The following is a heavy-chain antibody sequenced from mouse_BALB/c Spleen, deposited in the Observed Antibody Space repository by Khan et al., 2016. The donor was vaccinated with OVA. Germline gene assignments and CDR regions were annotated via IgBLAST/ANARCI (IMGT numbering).Heavy chain of an antibody. V-gene: IGHV2-2*02. J-gene: IGHJ2*01. CDR2: IWSSGIT. CDR1: GFSLTNYG. D-gene: IGHD1-1*02. Sequence: QVQLKQSGPGLVQPSQSLSITCTVSGFSLTNYGVHWVRQSPGKGLEWLGVIWSSGITDYNATFMFRLSISRDISKSQVFFKMNSLQANDTGIYYCARSGNGYFDYWGQGTALTGSS. CDR3: ARSGNGYFDY.